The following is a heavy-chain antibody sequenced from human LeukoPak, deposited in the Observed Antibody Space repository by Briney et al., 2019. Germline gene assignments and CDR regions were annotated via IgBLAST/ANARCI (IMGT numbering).Heavy chain of an antibody. Sequence: PGGSLTLSCAASGFTFSNYAMHWVRQAPGKGLEWVAVIWHDGSNHYADSVKGRFTISRDNSKNTLYLQMSSLRAEDTAVYYCARDVVDTTMAGHWFDPWGQGTLVTVSS. D-gene: IGHD5-18*01. CDR3: ARDVVDTTMAGHWFDP. V-gene: IGHV3-33*01. J-gene: IGHJ5*02. CDR1: GFTFSNYA. CDR2: IWHDGSN.